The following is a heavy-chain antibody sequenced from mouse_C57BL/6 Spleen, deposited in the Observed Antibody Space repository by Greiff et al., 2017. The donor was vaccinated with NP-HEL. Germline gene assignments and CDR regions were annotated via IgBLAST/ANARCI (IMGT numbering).Heavy chain of an antibody. CDR2: IDPENGDT. CDR3: TPGSSSHWYFDV. V-gene: IGHV14-4*01. Sequence: VQLQQSGAELVRPGASVKLSCTASGFNIKDDYMHWVKQRPEQGLEWIGWIDPENGDTEYASKFQGKATITADTSSNTAYLQLSSLTSEDTAVYYCTPGSSSHWYFDVWGTGTTVTVSS. D-gene: IGHD1-1*01. CDR1: GFNIKDDY. J-gene: IGHJ1*03.